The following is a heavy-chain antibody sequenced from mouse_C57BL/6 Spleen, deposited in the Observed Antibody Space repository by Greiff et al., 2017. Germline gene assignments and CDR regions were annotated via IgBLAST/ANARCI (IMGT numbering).Heavy chain of an antibody. CDR3: ARSGGYDGYAMDY. J-gene: IGHJ4*01. Sequence: VQRVESGAELARPGASVKLSCKASGYTFTSYGISWVKQRTGQGLEWIGEIYPRSGNTYYNAKFKGKATLTADKSSSTAYMELRSLTSEDSAVFFCARSGGYDGYAMDYWGQGTSVTVSS. V-gene: IGHV1-81*01. D-gene: IGHD2-2*01. CDR2: IYPRSGNT. CDR1: GYTFTSYG.